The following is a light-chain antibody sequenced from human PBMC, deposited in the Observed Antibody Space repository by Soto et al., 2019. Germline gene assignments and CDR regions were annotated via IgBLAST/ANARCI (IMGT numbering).Light chain of an antibody. Sequence: ELVLTQSPATLSLSPGERATLSCRASQSVAGYLAWYQQKPGQGPRLLIYDTSNRATGAPPRFSGSGSGTDFTLTISSLEPEDFASYDCQPRSKWRMYTSGQGTKLEIK. CDR2: DTS. CDR1: QSVAGY. J-gene: IGKJ2*01. V-gene: IGKV3-11*01. CDR3: QPRSKWRMYT.